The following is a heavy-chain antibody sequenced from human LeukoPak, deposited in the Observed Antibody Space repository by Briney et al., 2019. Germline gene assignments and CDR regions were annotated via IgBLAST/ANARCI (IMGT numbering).Heavy chain of an antibody. CDR3: ARGGMRSPYDC. D-gene: IGHD1-14*01. CDR1: GFTLSSNY. CDR2: SYDIGNT. Sequence: GSLILSCAVSGFTLSSNYMSWVRRAPGKGLEWVSVSYDIGNTYYVDSVKGRFTISRDTSKNTVYLQMNSRRAEDTALYYCARGGMRSPYDCWGQGALVTVSS. J-gene: IGHJ4*02. V-gene: IGHV3-53*01.